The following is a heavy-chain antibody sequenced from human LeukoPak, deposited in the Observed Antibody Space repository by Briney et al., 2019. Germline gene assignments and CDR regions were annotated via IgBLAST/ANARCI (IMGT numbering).Heavy chain of an antibody. J-gene: IGHJ4*02. Sequence: ASVKVSCKASGYTFTSYYMHWVRQAPGQGLEWMGIINPSGGSTSYAQKFQGRVTMTRDTSTSTVYMELSSPRSEDTAVYYCARGWYCSSTSCSEPHYWGQGTLVTVSS. CDR3: ARGWYCSSTSCSEPHY. CDR2: INPSGGST. D-gene: IGHD2-2*01. CDR1: GYTFTSYY. V-gene: IGHV1-46*03.